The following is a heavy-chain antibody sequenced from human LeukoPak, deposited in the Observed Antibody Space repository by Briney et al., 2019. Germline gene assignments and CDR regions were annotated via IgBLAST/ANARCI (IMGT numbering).Heavy chain of an antibody. CDR1: GGSISSYY. Sequence: SETLSLTCTVSGGSISSYYWSWIRQPPGKGLEWIGYIYYSGSTNYNPSLKSRVTISVDTSKNQFSLKLSSVTAADTAVYYCARHGYSLYYFDYWGQGTLVTVSS. D-gene: IGHD5-18*01. J-gene: IGHJ4*02. V-gene: IGHV4-59*01. CDR3: ARHGYSLYYFDY. CDR2: IYYSGST.